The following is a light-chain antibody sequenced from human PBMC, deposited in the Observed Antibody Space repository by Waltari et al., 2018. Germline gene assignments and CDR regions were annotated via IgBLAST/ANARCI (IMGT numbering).Light chain of an antibody. Sequence: DIQMTQSPSSLSASVGDTVTVTCRASQNIRTHLNWYQQKPTTAPKLLIYAASTLHRGVPSSFSGSGSETDFTLTVTNLQPDDFAIYFCQQSFSSPWTFGQGTRV. V-gene: IGKV1-39*01. CDR1: QNIRTH. J-gene: IGKJ1*01. CDR3: QQSFSSPWT. CDR2: AAS.